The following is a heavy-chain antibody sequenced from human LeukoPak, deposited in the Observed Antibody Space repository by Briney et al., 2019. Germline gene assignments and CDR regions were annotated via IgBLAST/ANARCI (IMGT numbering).Heavy chain of an antibody. CDR2: MNNDGSST. CDR1: GFTFSSYW. J-gene: IGHJ4*02. Sequence: GRSLRLSCAASGFTFSSYWMHWVRHAPGKGLVWVSRMNNDGSSTIYADSVKGRFTISRDNAKNTLYLQMNSLRAEDTAVYYCARADGSGWLTYWGQGTLVTVSS. D-gene: IGHD6-19*01. V-gene: IGHV3-74*01. CDR3: ARADGSGWLTY.